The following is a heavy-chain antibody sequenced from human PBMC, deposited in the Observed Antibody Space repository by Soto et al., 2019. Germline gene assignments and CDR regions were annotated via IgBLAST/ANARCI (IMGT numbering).Heavy chain of an antibody. CDR3: ARGVSLRSGSPPCY. D-gene: IGHD1-26*01. CDR2: MNPNSGNT. J-gene: IGHJ4*02. CDR1: GYTFTSYD. Sequence: VASVKVSCKASGYTFTSYDINWVRQATGQGLEWMGWMNPNSGNTGYAQKFQGRVTMTRNTSISTAYMELSSLRSEDTAVYYCARGVSLRSGSPPCYWGQGTLVTISS. V-gene: IGHV1-8*01.